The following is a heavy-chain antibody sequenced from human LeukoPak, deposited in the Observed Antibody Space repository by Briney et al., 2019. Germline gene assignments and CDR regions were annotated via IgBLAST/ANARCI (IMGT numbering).Heavy chain of an antibody. J-gene: IGHJ4*02. Sequence: GASLRLSCAASGFTFSSYSMNWVRQAPGKGLEWVSYISSSSSTIYYADSVKGRFTISRDNAKNSLYLQMNSLRAEDTAVYYCARDRDSSGYYGFDYWGQGTLVTVYS. CDR1: GFTFSSYS. V-gene: IGHV3-48*01. CDR2: ISSSSSTI. CDR3: ARDRDSSGYYGFDY. D-gene: IGHD3-22*01.